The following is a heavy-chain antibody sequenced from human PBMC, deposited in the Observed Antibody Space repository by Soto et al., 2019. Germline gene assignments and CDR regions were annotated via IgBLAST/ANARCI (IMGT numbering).Heavy chain of an antibody. Sequence: ASVKVSCKASGYTFTSYGISWVRQAPGQGLEWMGWISAYNGNTNYAQKLQGRVTMTTDTSTSTAYMELRSLRSDDTAVYYCARVGKYNWNSRGPTGRYWGQGTLVTVSS. CDR2: ISAYNGNT. J-gene: IGHJ4*02. CDR1: GYTFTSYG. V-gene: IGHV1-18*01. D-gene: IGHD1-7*01. CDR3: ARVGKYNWNSRGPTGRY.